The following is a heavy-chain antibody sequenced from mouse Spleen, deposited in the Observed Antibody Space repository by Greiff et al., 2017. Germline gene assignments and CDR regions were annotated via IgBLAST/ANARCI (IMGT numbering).Heavy chain of an antibody. D-gene: IGHD2-10*01. CDR1: GFNIKDDY. CDR2: IDPENGDT. J-gene: IGHJ3*01. V-gene: IGHV14-4*01. CDR3: TSPYYGNYVKFAY. Sequence: VQLQQSGAELVRPGASVKLSCTASGFNIKDDYMHWVKQRPEQGLEWIGWIDPENGDTEYASKFQGKATITADTSSNTAYLQLSSLTSEDTAVYYCTSPYYGNYVKFAYWGQGTLVTVSA.